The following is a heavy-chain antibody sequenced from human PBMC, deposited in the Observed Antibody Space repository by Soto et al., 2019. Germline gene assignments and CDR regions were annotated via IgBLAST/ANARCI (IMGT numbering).Heavy chain of an antibody. CDR1: GFTFSNDW. CDR2: ISSSSSYI. CDR3: AREGSYYNFFNWFDP. D-gene: IGHD3-10*01. J-gene: IGHJ5*02. V-gene: IGHV3-21*01. Sequence: GGTLSLSCAASGFTFSNDWINWVRQAPGKGLEWVSSISSSSSYIYSADSVKGRFTISRDNAKNSLYLQMNSLRAEDTAVYYCAREGSYYNFFNWFDPWGQGTLVTVSS.